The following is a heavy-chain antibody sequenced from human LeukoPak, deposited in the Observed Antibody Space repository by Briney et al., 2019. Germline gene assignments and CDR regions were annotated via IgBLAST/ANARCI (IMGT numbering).Heavy chain of an antibody. CDR3: VRVGSYVGHCDY. CDR1: GGSISNYY. D-gene: IGHD3-16*01. V-gene: IGHV4-59*01. J-gene: IGHJ4*02. Sequence: SETLSLTCTVSGGSISNYYWSWIRQPPGKGLEWIGYIYDSGSTNYNPSLKSRVTISVDTSKNKFSLKLSSVTAADTAVYYCVRVGSYVGHCDYWGQGSLVTVSS. CDR2: IYDSGST.